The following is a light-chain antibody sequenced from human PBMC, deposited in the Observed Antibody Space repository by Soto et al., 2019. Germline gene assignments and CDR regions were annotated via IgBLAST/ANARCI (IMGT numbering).Light chain of an antibody. CDR1: QSISSW. CDR3: QQYNSYWT. J-gene: IGKJ1*01. CDR2: DAS. Sequence: DIPMTQSPSTLSASAGDRVTITCRASQSISSWLAWYQQKPGKAPKLLIYDASSLESGVPSRFSGSGSGTEFTLTISSLQPDEFATYYCQQYNSYWTFGQGTKVDIK. V-gene: IGKV1-5*01.